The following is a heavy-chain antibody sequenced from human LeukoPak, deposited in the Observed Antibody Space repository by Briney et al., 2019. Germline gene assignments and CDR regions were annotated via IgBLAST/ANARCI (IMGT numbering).Heavy chain of an antibody. J-gene: IGHJ6*03. CDR1: GFTFSSYS. D-gene: IGHD1-26*01. CDR2: ISSSSSTI. Sequence: GGSLRLSCAASGFTFSSYSMNWVRQAPGKGLEWVSYISSSSSTIYYADSVKGRFTISRDNAKNSLYLQMNSLRAEDTAVYYCARDPYSGGYGDYYYYYMDLWGQGTTVTISS. CDR3: ARDPYSGGYGDYYYYYMDL. V-gene: IGHV3-48*04.